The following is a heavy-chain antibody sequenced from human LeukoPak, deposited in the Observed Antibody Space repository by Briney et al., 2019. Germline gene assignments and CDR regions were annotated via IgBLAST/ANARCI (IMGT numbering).Heavy chain of an antibody. CDR2: ISGNGGVT. D-gene: IGHD3-10*01. Sequence: GGSLRLSCAASGFTFSNYAMNWVRQAPGKGLEWVSAISGNGGVTYYGDSVKGRFTSSRDNSKNTLYLQTSSLRAEDTAVYYCAQIISSSATGYWGQGTLVTVSS. CDR3: AQIISSSATGY. J-gene: IGHJ4*02. V-gene: IGHV3-23*01. CDR1: GFTFSNYA.